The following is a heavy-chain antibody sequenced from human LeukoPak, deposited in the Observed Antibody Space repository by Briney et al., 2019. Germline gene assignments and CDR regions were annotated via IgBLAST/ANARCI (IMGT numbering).Heavy chain of an antibody. J-gene: IGHJ6*03. Sequence: PGGSLRLSCAASGFTFSDFCMSWVRQAPGKGLEWVANIKEDGSEKYYVDSVKGRFTISRDNAKNSLFLQIRSLRAEDTAVYFCSRATFSASYWGYYYYYMDVWGKGTTVTVSS. D-gene: IGHD1-26*01. CDR2: IKEDGSEK. V-gene: IGHV3-7*01. CDR3: SRATFSASYWGYYYYYMDV. CDR1: GFTFSDFC.